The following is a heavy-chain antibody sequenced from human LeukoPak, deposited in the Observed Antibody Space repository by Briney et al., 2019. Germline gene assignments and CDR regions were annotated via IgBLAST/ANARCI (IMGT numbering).Heavy chain of an antibody. CDR2: ISGSGGST. Sequence: GGSLRLSCAASGFTFSSYAMSWVRQPPGKGLEWVSGISGSGGSTYYADSVKGRFTISRDNAKNSLYLQMNSLRAEDTAVYYCARQGPDSNSVYNWFDPWGQGTLVTVSS. V-gene: IGHV3-23*01. D-gene: IGHD1-1*01. J-gene: IGHJ5*01. CDR3: ARQGPDSNSVYNWFDP. CDR1: GFTFSSYA.